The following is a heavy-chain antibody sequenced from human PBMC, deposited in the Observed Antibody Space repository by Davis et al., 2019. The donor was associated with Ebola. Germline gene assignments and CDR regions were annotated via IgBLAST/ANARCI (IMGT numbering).Heavy chain of an antibody. D-gene: IGHD3-16*01. CDR3: ARLRGRGYFDY. V-gene: IGHV4-39*01. Sequence: PSETLSLTCTVSDDSISSSTFYWGWIRQPPGKGLEWIGSIYYSGTTYYNPSLKSRVTISVDTSKNQFSLKLSSVTAADTAVYYCARLRGRGYFDYWGQGTLVTVSS. CDR1: DDSISSSTFY. CDR2: IYYSGTT. J-gene: IGHJ4*02.